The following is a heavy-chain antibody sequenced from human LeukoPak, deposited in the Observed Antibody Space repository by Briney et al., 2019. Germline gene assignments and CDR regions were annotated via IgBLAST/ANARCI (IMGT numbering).Heavy chain of an antibody. J-gene: IGHJ4*02. CDR1: GFTFDDYA. CDR2: INSDGSST. D-gene: IGHD2-15*01. CDR3: ARGLYCSGGSCYSDY. Sequence: PGRSLRLSCAASGFTFDDYAMHWVRQAPGKGLVWVSRINSDGSSTSYADSVKGRFTISRDNAKNTLYLQMNSLRAEDTAVYYCARGLYCSGGSCYSDYWGQGTLVTVSS. V-gene: IGHV3-74*01.